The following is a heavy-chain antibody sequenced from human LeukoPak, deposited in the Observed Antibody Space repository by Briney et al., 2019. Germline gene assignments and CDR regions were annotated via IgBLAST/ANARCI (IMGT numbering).Heavy chain of an antibody. CDR1: GGSISEYY. V-gene: IGHV4-59*08. D-gene: IGHD3-10*02. CDR3: ARHMSGDYDY. Sequence: PSETLSLTCTVSGGSISEYYWSWIRQPPGKGLEWIAYISYNGSTNYNPSLKSRVTISVDTSKNQFSLKLSSVTAPDTAVYYCARHMSGDYDYWGQGTLVTVSS. CDR2: ISYNGST. J-gene: IGHJ4*02.